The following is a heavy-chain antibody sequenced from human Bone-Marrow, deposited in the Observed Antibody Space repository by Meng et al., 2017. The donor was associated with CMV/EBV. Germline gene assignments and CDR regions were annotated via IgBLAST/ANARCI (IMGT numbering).Heavy chain of an antibody. CDR3: AKARGVGWVTSGWYFDWFDA. CDR2: IRYDGSYK. CDR1: GFIFSSFD. J-gene: IGHJ5*02. V-gene: IGHV3-30*02. Sequence: GGSPKIPCVTLGFIFSSFDMHWVRQAPGRGLEWVAFIRYDGSYKYYTDALKGRVTISRDNSKNTMYMEMNSLRIEDTAVYYCAKARGVGWVTSGWYFDWFDAWGQGTPVTVSS. D-gene: IGHD6-19*01.